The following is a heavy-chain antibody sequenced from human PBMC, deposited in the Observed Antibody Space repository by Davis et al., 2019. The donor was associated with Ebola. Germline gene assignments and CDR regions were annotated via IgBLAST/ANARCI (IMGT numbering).Heavy chain of an antibody. V-gene: IGHV4-34*01. Sequence: MPSETLSLTCAVYGGSFSGYYWSWIRQPPGKGLEWIGEINHSGSTYYNPSLKSRVTISVDTSKNQFSLKLSSVTAADTAVYYCARGPHTYYDFWSGYAHWGQGTLVTVSS. CDR3: ARGPHTYYDFWSGYAH. J-gene: IGHJ4*02. CDR1: GGSFSGYY. CDR2: INHSGST. D-gene: IGHD3-3*01.